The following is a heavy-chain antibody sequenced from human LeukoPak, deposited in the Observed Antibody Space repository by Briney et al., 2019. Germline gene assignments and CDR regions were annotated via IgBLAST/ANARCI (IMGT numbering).Heavy chain of an antibody. Sequence: ESPKIFCRGSGYSFTSYWIGSVRQMPPKGLEWRVINYNGDCDTRYSPSFQGQVTISADKSINTVYLQWSSLKASDTAMYYCARRNDIAVAGTGSGDYYYGMDVWGQGTTVTVSS. J-gene: IGHJ6*02. V-gene: IGHV5-51*01. CDR1: GYSFTSYW. D-gene: IGHD6-19*01. CDR2: NYNGDCDT. CDR3: ARRNDIAVAGTGSGDYYYGMDV.